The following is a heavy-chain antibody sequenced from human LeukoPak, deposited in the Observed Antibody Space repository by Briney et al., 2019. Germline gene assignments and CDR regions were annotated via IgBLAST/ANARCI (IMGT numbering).Heavy chain of an antibody. D-gene: IGHD3-9*01. CDR2: ISYDGTNK. CDR1: GFTFSSYS. Sequence: GGSLRLSCAASGFTFSSYSMNWVRQAPGKGLEWVAIISYDGTNKYYADSVRGRFTISRDNSKNTLYLQMNSLRAEDTAVYYCARDFGWLSGFDNWGQGTLVTVCS. CDR3: ARDFGWLSGFDN. V-gene: IGHV3-30*03. J-gene: IGHJ4*02.